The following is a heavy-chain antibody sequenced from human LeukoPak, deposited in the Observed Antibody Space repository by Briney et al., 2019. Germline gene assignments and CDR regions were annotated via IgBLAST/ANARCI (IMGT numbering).Heavy chain of an antibody. V-gene: IGHV1-2*02. CDR3: ARDRSSLYDGNYAF. D-gene: IGHD3-16*01. CDR2: VNPHSGGT. J-gene: IGHJ4*02. Sequence: ASVKVSCKTSGYTFTDYYIHWVRQAPGQGLEFMGWVNPHSGGTSYAATFRGRVTLTRDTSTTTSYMDLSSLTTDDTAVYYCARDRSSLYDGNYAFWGQGTLVIVSS. CDR1: GYTFTDYY.